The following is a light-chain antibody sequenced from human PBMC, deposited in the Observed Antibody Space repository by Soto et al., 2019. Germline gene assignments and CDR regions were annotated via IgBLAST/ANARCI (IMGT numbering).Light chain of an antibody. Sequence: EIVLTHTPHTLSLSLGESDTPSCRATQSVKTNYLAWYRQKPGQAHRLLIYGASNRATGIPARFSGSGSETDFTLTISSLEPEDSAVYYCQQHSNWPSLTFGGGTKVDIK. J-gene: IGKJ4*01. CDR3: QQHSNWPSLT. CDR2: GAS. V-gene: IGKV3-11*01. CDR1: QSVKTNY.